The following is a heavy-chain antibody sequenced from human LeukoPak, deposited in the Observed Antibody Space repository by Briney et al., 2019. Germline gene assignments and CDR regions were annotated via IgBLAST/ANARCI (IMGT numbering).Heavy chain of an antibody. CDR3: AKDTGGNGAYFYAMDV. J-gene: IGHJ6*02. CDR2: INWNSDTK. Sequence: GGSLRLSCLGSGFAFHNYAMHWVRRPPGRGLEGVSAINWNSDTKAYADSVKGRFTISRDRARNSLYLQMDSLRPEDTALYYCAKDTGGNGAYFYAMDVWGQGTSVTVSS. D-gene: IGHD4-23*01. CDR1: GFAFHNYA. V-gene: IGHV3-9*01.